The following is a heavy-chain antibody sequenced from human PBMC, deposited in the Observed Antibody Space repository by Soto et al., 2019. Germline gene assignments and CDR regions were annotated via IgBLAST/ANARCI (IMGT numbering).Heavy chain of an antibody. J-gene: IGHJ4*02. CDR1: GGSFSGYY. CDR3: RVDSDPSFRY. V-gene: IGHV4-34*01. D-gene: IGHD2-15*01. Sequence: QVQLQQWGAGLLKPSETLSLTCAVYGGSFSGYYWGWIRQPPGKGLEWIGEINHSGSTNYNPSLKSRVTISVDTSKNQFSLKLSSVTAADTAVYYCRVDSDPSFRYWGQGTLVTVSS. CDR2: INHSGST.